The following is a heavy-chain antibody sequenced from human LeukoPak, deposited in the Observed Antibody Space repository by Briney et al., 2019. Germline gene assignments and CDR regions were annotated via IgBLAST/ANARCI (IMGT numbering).Heavy chain of an antibody. V-gene: IGHV4-59*01. D-gene: IGHD2-15*01. CDR2: IYYTGST. Sequence: NPSETLSLTCSVSGGSINTYYWSWIRQSPGKGLEWIGYIYYTGSTKYSPSLKSRVTISVDTSKNEFSLKLNSVTAADTAVYYCARDPGLYCSGSISCYSAHYMDVWGKGTAVTVSS. CDR1: GGSINTYY. J-gene: IGHJ6*03. CDR3: ARDPGLYCSGSISCYSAHYMDV.